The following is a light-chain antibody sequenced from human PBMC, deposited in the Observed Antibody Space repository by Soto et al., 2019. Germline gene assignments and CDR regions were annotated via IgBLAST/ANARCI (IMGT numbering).Light chain of an antibody. CDR3: QQYSSWPLT. CDR1: QSVSSN. Sequence: EIVMTQSPATLSVSPGERATVSCRASQSVSSNLAWYQQKPGQAPRLLIYRASTRATGIPARFSGSGSGTEFTLTISSLQSEDFIVYYCQQYSSWPLTFGGGTKVEIK. J-gene: IGKJ4*01. CDR2: RAS. V-gene: IGKV3-15*01.